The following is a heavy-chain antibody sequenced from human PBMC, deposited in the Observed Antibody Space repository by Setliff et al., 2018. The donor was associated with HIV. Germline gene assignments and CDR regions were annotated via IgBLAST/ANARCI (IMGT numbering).Heavy chain of an antibody. Sequence: SSETLSLTCTVSGGSISSHYWSWIRQPPGKGLEWIGSIYYSGSTNYNPSLKSRVTISVDTSKNQFSLKLSSVTAADTAVYYCARRSGWSLDYWGQGTLVTVSS. J-gene: IGHJ4*02. V-gene: IGHV4-59*11. CDR1: GGSISSHY. CDR3: ARRSGWSLDY. D-gene: IGHD6-19*01. CDR2: IYYSGST.